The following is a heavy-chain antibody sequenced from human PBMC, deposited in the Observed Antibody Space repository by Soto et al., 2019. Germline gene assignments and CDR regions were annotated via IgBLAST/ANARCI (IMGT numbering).Heavy chain of an antibody. CDR3: ARDIGYSYGYIWFDP. Sequence: PSRTLSLTCTVSGGSISSYYWSWIRQPPGKGLEWIGYIYYSGRTNYNPSLKSRVTISVHTSKNPFPMKLSSVTAADTPQSFCARDIGYSYGYIWFDPWGQGTLVTVSS. V-gene: IGHV4-59*01. CDR1: GGSISSYY. CDR2: IYYSGRT. J-gene: IGHJ5*02. D-gene: IGHD5-18*01.